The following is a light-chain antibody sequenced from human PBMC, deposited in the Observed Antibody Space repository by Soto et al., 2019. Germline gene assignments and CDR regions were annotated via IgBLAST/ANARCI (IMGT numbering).Light chain of an antibody. Sequence: QFALAQPASVSGSPGQSITISCTGTSGFVGIFSLVSWYQQHPGKAPKVMYSEGRRRPSVVSDRFSCSSSVNSSSLTISGLQADDEADYYCCLYIGATTYVFVTGTKVTVL. CDR2: EGR. CDR3: CLYIGATTYV. J-gene: IGLJ1*01. CDR1: SGFVGIFSL. V-gene: IGLV2-23*01.